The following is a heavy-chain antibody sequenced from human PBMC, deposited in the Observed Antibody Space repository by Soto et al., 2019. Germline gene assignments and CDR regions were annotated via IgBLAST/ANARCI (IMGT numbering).Heavy chain of an antibody. D-gene: IGHD5-18*01. CDR2: INSDGSST. V-gene: IGHV3-74*01. CDR1: GFTFSSYW. J-gene: IGHJ4*02. Sequence: PXGSLTLSCAASGFTFSSYWMHWVCNAPGKGLVWVSRINSDGSSTSYTDSVKGRFTISRDNAKNTLYLQMNSLRAEDTAVYYCAREERGYSYSWGQGTLVTVSS. CDR3: AREERGYSYS.